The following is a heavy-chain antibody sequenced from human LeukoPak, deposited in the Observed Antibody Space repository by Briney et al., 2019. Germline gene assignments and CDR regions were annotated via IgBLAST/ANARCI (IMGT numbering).Heavy chain of an antibody. Sequence: PGGSLRLSCAASGFTFSSYSMNWVRQAPGKGLEWVSSISSSSSYIYYADSVKGRFTISRDNAKNSLYLQMNGLRAEDTAVYYCARDRRDRQFYYDSSAFAFDIWGQGTMVTVSS. CDR3: ARDRRDRQFYYDSSAFAFDI. CDR2: ISSSSSYI. D-gene: IGHD3-22*01. CDR1: GFTFSSYS. J-gene: IGHJ3*02. V-gene: IGHV3-21*01.